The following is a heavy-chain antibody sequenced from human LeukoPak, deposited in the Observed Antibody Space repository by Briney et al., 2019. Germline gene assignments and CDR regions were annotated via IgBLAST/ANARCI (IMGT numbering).Heavy chain of an antibody. Sequence: ASETLSLTCAVYGGSLSGYYWSWIRQPPGKGLEWIGEINHSGSTNYNPSLKSRVTISVDTSKNQFSLKLSSVTAADTAVYYCARGDYYGSGFEFDPWGQGTLVTVSS. CDR3: ARGDYYGSGFEFDP. V-gene: IGHV4-34*01. CDR1: GGSLSGYY. CDR2: INHSGST. D-gene: IGHD3-10*01. J-gene: IGHJ5*02.